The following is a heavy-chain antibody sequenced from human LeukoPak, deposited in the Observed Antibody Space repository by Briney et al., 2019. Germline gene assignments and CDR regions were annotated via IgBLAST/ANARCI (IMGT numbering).Heavy chain of an antibody. CDR2: ISSISGTI. CDR3: ARDLGYDSSGYYWGWAFDI. CDR1: GFTFSGYS. J-gene: IGHJ3*02. V-gene: IGHV3-48*01. Sequence: GGSLRLSCAASGFTFSGYSMNWVRQAPGEGLEWVSYISSISGTIYYADSVKGRFTISRDNAKNSLYLQMDSLRSEDTAVYYCARDLGYDSSGYYWGWAFDIWGQGTMVTVSS. D-gene: IGHD3-22*01.